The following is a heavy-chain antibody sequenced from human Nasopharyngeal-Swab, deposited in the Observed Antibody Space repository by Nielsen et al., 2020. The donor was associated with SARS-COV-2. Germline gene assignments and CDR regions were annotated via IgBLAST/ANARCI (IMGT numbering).Heavy chain of an antibody. CDR2: ISSSSSYT. Sequence: GESLKISCAASGFTFSDYYMSWIRQAPGKGLEWVSYISSSSSYTNYADSVKGRFTISRDNAKNSLYLQMNSLRAEDTAVYYCARGGYSYSDAFDIWGQGTMVTVSS. J-gene: IGHJ3*02. CDR3: ARGGYSYSDAFDI. V-gene: IGHV3-11*06. D-gene: IGHD5-18*01. CDR1: GFTFSDYY.